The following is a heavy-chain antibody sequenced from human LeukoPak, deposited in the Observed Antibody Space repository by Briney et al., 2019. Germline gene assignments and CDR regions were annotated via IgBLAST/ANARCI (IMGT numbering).Heavy chain of an antibody. CDR1: GFTFSSYA. V-gene: IGHV3-23*01. Sequence: GGSLRLSCAASGFTFSSYALTWVRQAPGKGLEWVSAISGSGGSTYYADSVKGRFTISRDNSKNTPYLQMNSLRAEDTAVYYCAKGSYCSGGSCFFDYWGQGTLVSVSS. J-gene: IGHJ4*02. CDR3: AKGSYCSGGSCFFDY. D-gene: IGHD2-15*01. CDR2: ISGSGGST.